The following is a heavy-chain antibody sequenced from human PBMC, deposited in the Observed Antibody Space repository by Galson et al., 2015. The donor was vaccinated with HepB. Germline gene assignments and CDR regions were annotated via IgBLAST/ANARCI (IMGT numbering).Heavy chain of an antibody. J-gene: IGHJ4*02. Sequence: LRLSCAASGFTFSDFAMTWVRQAPGKGLEWVSTIDRSGGKTFSADYVRGRFTISRDNPKNTLYVQMNNLRADDTAVYYCVKDWGPADKCSDAGCLAYWGPGTLVTVSS. CDR3: VKDWGPADKCSDAGCLAY. D-gene: IGHD3-16*01. CDR2: IDRSGGKT. V-gene: IGHV3-23*01. CDR1: GFTFSDFA.